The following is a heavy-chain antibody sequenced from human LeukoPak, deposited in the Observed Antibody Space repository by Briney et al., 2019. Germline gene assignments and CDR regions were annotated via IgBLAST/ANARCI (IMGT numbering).Heavy chain of an antibody. CDR1: GFTFSSYW. D-gene: IGHD4-17*01. CDR3: ARATVTTSWGYYYYYMDV. V-gene: IGHV3-7*01. J-gene: IGHJ6*03. Sequence: GGSLRLSCAASGFTFSSYWMSWVRQAPGKGLEWVANIKQDGSEKYYVDSVKGRFTISRDNPKNSLYLQMNSLRAEDTAVYYCARATVTTSWGYYYYYMDVWGKGTTVTVSS. CDR2: IKQDGSEK.